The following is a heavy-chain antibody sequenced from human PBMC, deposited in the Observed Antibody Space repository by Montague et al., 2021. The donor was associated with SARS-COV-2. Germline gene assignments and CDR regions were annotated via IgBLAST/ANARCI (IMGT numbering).Heavy chain of an antibody. CDR3: ARMRDGAPNYWDV. CDR2: IYWDDDK. CDR1: GFSVSADGVG. Sequence: PALVKPTQTLTLTCTVSGFSVSADGVGVGWIRQPPGKALEWLALIYWDDDKRYSPSLHTRLTITKDTSKNQVVLTLANVCPVDTATYFCARMRDGAPNYWDVWGHGTTVTVSS. V-gene: IGHV2-5*02. J-gene: IGHJ6*02. D-gene: IGHD1-26*01.